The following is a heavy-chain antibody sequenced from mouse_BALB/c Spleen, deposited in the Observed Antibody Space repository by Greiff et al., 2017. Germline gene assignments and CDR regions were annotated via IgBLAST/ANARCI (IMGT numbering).Heavy chain of an antibody. CDR1: GFTFSSYA. CDR3: ASGGYDENYFDY. Sequence: DVKLVESGGGLVKPGGSLKLSCAASGFTFSSYAMSWVRQSPEKRLEWVAEISSGGSYTYYPDTVTGRFTISRDNAKNTLYLEMSSLRSEDTAMYYCASGGYDENYFDYWGQGTTLTVSS. CDR2: ISSGGSYT. V-gene: IGHV5-9-4*01. J-gene: IGHJ2*01. D-gene: IGHD2-2*01.